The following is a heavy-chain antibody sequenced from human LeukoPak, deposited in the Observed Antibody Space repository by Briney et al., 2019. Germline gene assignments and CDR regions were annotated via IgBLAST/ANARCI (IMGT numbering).Heavy chain of an antibody. Sequence: PGGSLRLSCAASGFTFSSYAVSWVRQAPGKGLQWVSTISNSGGSTYYADSVKGRFTISRDNSKNTLYLQMNSLRAEDTAVYYCAKGHLVPAAMPEWDWFDPWGQGTLVTVSS. CDR3: AKGHLVPAAMPEWDWFDP. CDR1: GFTFSSYA. CDR2: ISNSGGST. D-gene: IGHD2-2*01. J-gene: IGHJ5*02. V-gene: IGHV3-23*01.